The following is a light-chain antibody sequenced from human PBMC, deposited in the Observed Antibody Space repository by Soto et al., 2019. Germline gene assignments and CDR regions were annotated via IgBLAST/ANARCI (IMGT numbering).Light chain of an antibody. CDR3: EQYGSSPSVT. J-gene: IGKJ4*01. CDR2: GAS. V-gene: IGKV3-20*01. CDR1: QSVKSNY. Sequence: EIVLTQSPDTLSLSPGESATLSCRASQSVKSNYLAWYQQKPGQAPRLLLYGASSRAAGIQDRFSGSGSGTDFTLTVSTLEPEDFAVYFLEQYGSSPSVTVGGGTKVEIK.